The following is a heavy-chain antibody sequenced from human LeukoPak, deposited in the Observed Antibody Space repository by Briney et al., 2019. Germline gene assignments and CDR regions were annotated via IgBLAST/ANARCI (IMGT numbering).Heavy chain of an antibody. V-gene: IGHV3-23*01. D-gene: IGHD3-22*01. J-gene: IGHJ4*02. Sequence: GGSLRLSCAASGFTFSSYAMSWVRQAPGKGLEWVSAISGSGGSTYYADSVKGRFTISRDNSKNTLYLQMNSLRAEDTAVYYCAKLDTYYYDSSGYPGIDYWGQGTLVTVSS. CDR3: AKLDTYYYDSSGYPGIDY. CDR1: GFTFSSYA. CDR2: ISGSGGST.